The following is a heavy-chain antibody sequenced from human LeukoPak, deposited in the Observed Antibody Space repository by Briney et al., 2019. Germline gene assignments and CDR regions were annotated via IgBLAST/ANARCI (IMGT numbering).Heavy chain of an antibody. CDR2: ISNNGGYT. CDR1: GFTFSSSA. J-gene: IGHJ4*02. Sequence: PGGSLRLSCAASGFTFSSSAMSWVRQAPGKGLEWVSAISNNGGYTYYADSVQGRFTISRDNSKSTLCLQMNSLRAEDTAVYYCAKDRTSGSYASGFYFDYWGQGTLVTVSS. D-gene: IGHD1-26*01. CDR3: AKDRTSGSYASGFYFDY. V-gene: IGHV3-23*01.